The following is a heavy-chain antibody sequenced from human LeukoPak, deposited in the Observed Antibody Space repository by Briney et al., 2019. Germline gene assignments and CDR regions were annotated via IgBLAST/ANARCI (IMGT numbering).Heavy chain of an antibody. Sequence: GGSLRLSCAASGFTFSSYAMHWVRQAPGKGLEYVSAISSNGGSTYYANSVKGRFTISRDNSKNTLYLQMGSLRAEDMAVYYCARDIYDFWSGYSYFDYWGQGTLVTVSS. V-gene: IGHV3-64*01. CDR2: ISSNGGST. D-gene: IGHD3-3*01. CDR1: GFTFSSYA. J-gene: IGHJ4*02. CDR3: ARDIYDFWSGYSYFDY.